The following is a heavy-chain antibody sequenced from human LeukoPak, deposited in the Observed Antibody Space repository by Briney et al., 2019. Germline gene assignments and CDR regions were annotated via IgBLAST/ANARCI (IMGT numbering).Heavy chain of an antibody. J-gene: IGHJ4*02. CDR3: ARDIEEYSGNFDY. CDR2: INPNSGGT. Sequence: ASVKVSCKASGYTFTGYYMHWVRQAPGQGLEWMGWINPNSGGTNYAQKFQGRVTMTRDTSISTAYMELSRLRSDDTAVYYCARDIEEYSGNFDYWGQGTLVTVSS. CDR1: GYTFTGYY. V-gene: IGHV1-2*02. D-gene: IGHD1-26*01.